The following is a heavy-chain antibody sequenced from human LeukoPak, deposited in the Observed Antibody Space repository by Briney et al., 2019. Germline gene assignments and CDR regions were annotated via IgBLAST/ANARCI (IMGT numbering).Heavy chain of an antibody. V-gene: IGHV1-46*01. J-gene: IGHJ4*02. D-gene: IGHD3-22*01. Sequence: ASVKVSCKASGYTFTSYYMHWVRQAPGQGLEWMGIINPSGGSTSYAQKFQGRVTMTRDMSTSTVYMELSSLRSEDTAVYYCARGPYYYDSSGSNSGLGYWGQGTLVTVSS. CDR1: GYTFTSYY. CDR3: ARGPYYYDSSGSNSGLGY. CDR2: INPSGGST.